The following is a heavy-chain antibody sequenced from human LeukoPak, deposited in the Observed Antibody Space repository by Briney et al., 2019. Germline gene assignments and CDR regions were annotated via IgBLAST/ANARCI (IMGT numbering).Heavy chain of an antibody. V-gene: IGHV3-30*02. CDR1: GFTFSSYG. D-gene: IGHD1-14*01. Sequence: GGSLRLSCAASGFTFSSYGMHWVRQAPGKGMEWVAFIRYDGSNKYYADSVKGRFTISRDNSKNKLYLQMNSLRAEDTAVYYCAKAPEGTSDYWGQGTLVTVSS. CDR2: IRYDGSNK. CDR3: AKAPEGTSDY. J-gene: IGHJ4*02.